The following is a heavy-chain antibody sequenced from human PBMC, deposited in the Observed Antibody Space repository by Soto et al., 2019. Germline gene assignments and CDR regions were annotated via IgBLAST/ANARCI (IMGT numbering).Heavy chain of an antibody. V-gene: IGHV3-21*01. CDR1: GFSFGAYT. Sequence: DVQLVESGGGLVKPGGSLRLSCAASGFSFGAYTMNWVRQAPGKGLEWVSSITNTDAYIFYEDSVQGRFTISRDNAKNSLFLQMNNLRVEDTAMYYCARPKGGAFDIWGQGTMVTVSS. CDR3: ARPKGGAFDI. D-gene: IGHD3-16*01. J-gene: IGHJ3*02. CDR2: ITNTDAYI.